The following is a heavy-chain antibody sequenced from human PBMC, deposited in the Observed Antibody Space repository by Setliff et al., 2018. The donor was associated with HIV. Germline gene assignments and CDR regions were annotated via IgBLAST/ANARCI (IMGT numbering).Heavy chain of an antibody. J-gene: IGHJ5*02. D-gene: IGHD3-22*01. Sequence: GGSLRLSCAASGFTFSSYSLHWVRQASGKGLEWVGRIGSKANSYATAYAASVKGRFTTSREDSKNTAYLQMNSLKTEDTAVYYCKADSSGYPWGQGTLVTVSS. CDR2: IGSKANSYAT. CDR3: KADSSGYP. CDR1: GFTFSSYS. V-gene: IGHV3-73*01.